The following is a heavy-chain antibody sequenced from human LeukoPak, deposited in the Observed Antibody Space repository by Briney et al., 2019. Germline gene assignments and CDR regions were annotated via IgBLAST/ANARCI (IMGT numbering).Heavy chain of an antibody. J-gene: IGHJ5*02. CDR1: GGSFSGYY. CDR3: ARGKSFRRVRGVITPRPSWFDP. D-gene: IGHD3-10*01. CDR2: INHSGST. Sequence: SETLSLTCAVYGGSFSGYYWSWIRQPPGKGLEWIGEINHSGSTNYNPSLKSRVTISVDTSKNQFSLKLSSVTAADTAVYYCARGKSFRRVRGVITPRPSWFDPWGQGTLVTVSS. V-gene: IGHV4-34*01.